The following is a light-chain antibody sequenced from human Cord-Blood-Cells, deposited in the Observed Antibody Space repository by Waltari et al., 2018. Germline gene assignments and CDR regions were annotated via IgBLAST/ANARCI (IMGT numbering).Light chain of an antibody. Sequence: EIVMTQSPATLSVSPGERATLSCRASQSLSCNLAWYQQKPGQAPRLLIYGASTRATGIPARFSGSGSGTEFTLTISSLQSEDFAVYYCQQYNNWPRTFGQGTKVEIK. CDR1: QSLSCN. J-gene: IGKJ1*01. V-gene: IGKV3-15*01. CDR3: QQYNNWPRT. CDR2: GAS.